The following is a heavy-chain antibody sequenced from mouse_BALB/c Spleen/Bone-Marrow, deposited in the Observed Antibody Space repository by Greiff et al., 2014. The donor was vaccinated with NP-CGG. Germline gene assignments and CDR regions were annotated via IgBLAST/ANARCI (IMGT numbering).Heavy chain of an antibody. CDR3: ARDGDYKYAWFAY. CDR1: GFTFSDYY. CDR2: ISDGGSYT. D-gene: IGHD2-14*01. V-gene: IGHV5-4*02. Sequence: DVHLVESGGDLVKPGGSLKLSCAASGFTFSDYYMYWVRQTPEKRLEWVATISDGGSYTYYPDSVKGRFTISRDNAKNNLYLHMSSLKSEDTAMYYCARDGDYKYAWFAYWGQGTLVTVSA. J-gene: IGHJ3*01.